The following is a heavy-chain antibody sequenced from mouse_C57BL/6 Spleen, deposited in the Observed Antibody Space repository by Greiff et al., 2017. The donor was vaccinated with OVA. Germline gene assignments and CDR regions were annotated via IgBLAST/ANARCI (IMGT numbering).Heavy chain of an antibody. CDR3: ASQLGRCAMDY. Sequence: VKLLESGPGLVAPSQSLSITCTVSGFSLTSYGVSWVRQPPGKGLEWLGVIWGDGSTNYHSALISRLSISKDNSKSQVFLKLNSLQTDDTAAYYCASQLGRCAMDYWGQGTSVTVSS. D-gene: IGHD4-1*02. CDR2: IWGDGST. J-gene: IGHJ4*01. V-gene: IGHV2-3*01. CDR1: GFSLTSYG.